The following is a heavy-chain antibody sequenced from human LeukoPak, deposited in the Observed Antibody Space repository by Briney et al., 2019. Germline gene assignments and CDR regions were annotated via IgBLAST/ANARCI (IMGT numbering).Heavy chain of an antibody. Sequence: GESLKISCKGSGYSFTSYWIGWVRQMPGKGLECMGIIYPGDSDTRYSPSFQGQVTISADKSISTAYLQWSSLKASDTAMYYCARQGPRSRYRRGADAFDIRGEATMVTVSS. CDR3: ARQGPRSRYRRGADAFDI. CDR1: GYSFTSYW. V-gene: IGHV5-51*01. CDR2: IYPGDSDT. J-gene: IGHJ3*02. D-gene: IGHD6-13*01.